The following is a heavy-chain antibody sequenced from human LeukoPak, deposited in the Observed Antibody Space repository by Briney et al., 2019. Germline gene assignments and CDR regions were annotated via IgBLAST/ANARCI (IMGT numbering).Heavy chain of an antibody. CDR3: ARGRGAMVNSYFDY. CDR1: GYTFTGYY. V-gene: IGHV1-2*02. Sequence: GASVKVSCKASGYTFTGYYMHWVRQAPGQGLEWMGWINPNSGGTNYAQKFQGRVTMTRDTSISTAYMELSRLRSDDTAVYYCARGRGAMVNSYFDYWGQGTLVTVSS. CDR2: INPNSGGT. J-gene: IGHJ4*02. D-gene: IGHD5-18*01.